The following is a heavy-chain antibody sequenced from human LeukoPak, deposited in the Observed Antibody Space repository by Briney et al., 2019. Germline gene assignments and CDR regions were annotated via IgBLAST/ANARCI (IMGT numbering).Heavy chain of an antibody. J-gene: IGHJ3*02. CDR1: GYTFTSYG. Sequence: ASVTVSCKASGYTFTSYGITWVRQVPGQGLEGMGWISGYNGNTNYAQSLQGRVIMTTDTSTNTAHMELRSLTSDDTAVYYCARGWGFDALDMWGQGTMVTVSS. V-gene: IGHV1-18*01. D-gene: IGHD1-26*01. CDR3: ARGWGFDALDM. CDR2: ISGYNGNT.